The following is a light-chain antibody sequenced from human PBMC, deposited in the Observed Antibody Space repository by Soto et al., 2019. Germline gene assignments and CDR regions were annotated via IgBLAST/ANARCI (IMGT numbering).Light chain of an antibody. CDR2: DAS. CDR3: QQRWSWPLT. CDR1: QSINSQ. Sequence: EIVLTQSPATLYLSPGERATLSCRASQSINSQLAWYQQKPGQAPRLLIYDASNRATGIPARFSGSETWTDFTLTISSLEPEDSAVYYCQQRWSWPLTFGGGTKVDIK. J-gene: IGKJ4*01. V-gene: IGKV3-11*01.